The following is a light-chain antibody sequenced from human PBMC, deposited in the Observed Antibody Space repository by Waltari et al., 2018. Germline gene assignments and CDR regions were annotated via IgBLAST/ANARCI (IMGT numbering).Light chain of an antibody. J-gene: IGLJ2*01. CDR3: SSYAGSNNYVV. Sequence: QSALTQPPSASGSPGPSVPLSCTGPSSAIGGYNYVSWYQQPPGKAPKLMVYEVNKRPSGVPDRFSGSKSGNTASLTVSGLQAEDEADYYCSSYAGSNNYVVFGGGTKLTVL. CDR2: EVN. V-gene: IGLV2-8*01. CDR1: SSAIGGYNY.